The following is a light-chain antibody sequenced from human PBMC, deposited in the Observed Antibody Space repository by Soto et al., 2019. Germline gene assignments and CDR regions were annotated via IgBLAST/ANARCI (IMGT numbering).Light chain of an antibody. CDR2: EAA. J-gene: IGKJ1*01. V-gene: IGKV1-5*03. CDR3: QQSNNYPGT. CDR1: QYIHNY. Sequence: GDRVTITCRASQYIHNYLAWYQQKPGEAPKLLIYEAANLESGVPSRFSGSGTGTEFTLTISSLQPDDFATYYCQQSNNYPGTSGQGTGVEI.